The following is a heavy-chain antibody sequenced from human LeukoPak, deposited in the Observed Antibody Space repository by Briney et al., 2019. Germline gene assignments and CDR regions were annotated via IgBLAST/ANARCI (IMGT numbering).Heavy chain of an antibody. D-gene: IGHD3-22*01. Sequence: GGSLRLSCAASGFTFSSYAMHWVRQAPGKGLEWVAVISYDGSNKYYADSVKGRFTISRDNAKNSLYLQMNSQRAEDTAVYYCAKDLNYYDSSGYGLYYYYYMDVWGKGTTVTVSS. CDR3: AKDLNYYDSSGYGLYYYYYMDV. J-gene: IGHJ6*03. V-gene: IGHV3-30-3*01. CDR2: ISYDGSNK. CDR1: GFTFSSYA.